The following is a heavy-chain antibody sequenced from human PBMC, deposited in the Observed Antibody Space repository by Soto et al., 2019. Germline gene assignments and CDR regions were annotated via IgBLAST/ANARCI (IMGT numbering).Heavy chain of an antibody. V-gene: IGHV5-10-1*01. CDR3: ARYPSLAATRGNYYYYGMDV. CDR2: IDPSDSYT. CDR1: GYSFTSYW. Sequence: PGESLKISCKGSGYSFTSYWISWVRQMPGKGLEWMGRIDPSDSYTNYSPSFQGHVTISADKSISTAYLQWSSLKASDTAMYYCARYPSLAATRGNYYYYGMDVWGQGTTVTVSS. D-gene: IGHD5-12*01. J-gene: IGHJ6*02.